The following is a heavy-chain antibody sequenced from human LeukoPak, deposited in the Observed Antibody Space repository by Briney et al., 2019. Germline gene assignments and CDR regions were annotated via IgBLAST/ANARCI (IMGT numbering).Heavy chain of an antibody. CDR3: ARESGSYLFDY. J-gene: IGHJ4*02. V-gene: IGHV1-2*02. Sequence: ASVKVSCKASGGTFSSYAISWVRRAPGQGLEWMGWINPNSGGTNYAQKFQGRVAMTRDTSISTAYMELSRLRSDDTAVYYCARESGSYLFDYWGQGTLVTVSS. D-gene: IGHD1-26*01. CDR2: INPNSGGT. CDR1: GGTFSSYA.